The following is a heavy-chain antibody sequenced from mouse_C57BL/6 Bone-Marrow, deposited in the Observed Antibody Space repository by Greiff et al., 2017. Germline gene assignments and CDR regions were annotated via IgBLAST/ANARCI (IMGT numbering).Heavy chain of an antibody. CDR3: ARDSWYFDV. J-gene: IGHJ1*03. CDR2: INPNNGGT. Sequence: EVQLQQSGPELVKPGASVKISCKASGYTFTDYYMNWVKQSHGKSLEWIGDINPNNGGTSYNQKFKGKATLTVDKSSSTAYMELRNLTSEDSAVYYCARDSWYFDVWGTGTTVTVSS. CDR1: GYTFTDYY. V-gene: IGHV1-26*01. D-gene: IGHD2-12*01.